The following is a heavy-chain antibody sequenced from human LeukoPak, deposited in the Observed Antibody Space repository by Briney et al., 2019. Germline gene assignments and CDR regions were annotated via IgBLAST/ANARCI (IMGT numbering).Heavy chain of an antibody. Sequence: PGGSLRLSCAASGFTFDDYAMHWVRQAPGKGLEWVSGISWNSGSIGYADSVKGRFTISRDNAKNSLYLQTNSLRAEDMALYYCAKAKRDWNYFDYWGQGTLVTVSS. CDR2: ISWNSGSI. J-gene: IGHJ4*02. CDR3: AKAKRDWNYFDY. CDR1: GFTFDDYA. V-gene: IGHV3-9*03. D-gene: IGHD3/OR15-3a*01.